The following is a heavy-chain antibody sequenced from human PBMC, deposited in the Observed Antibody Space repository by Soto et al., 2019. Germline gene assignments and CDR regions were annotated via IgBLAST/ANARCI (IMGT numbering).Heavy chain of an antibody. CDR2: TIPTVGAG. J-gene: IGHJ4*02. Sequence: GASVKVSCKASGGTFSSNPISWMRQAPGQGLEWAGGTIPTVGAGSYAQRFQGRVTITADKSTNTAYMELSSLRSEDTAVYYCARSYYYDSSGYSLFDYFDYWGQGTLVTVSS. V-gene: IGHV1-69*06. D-gene: IGHD3-22*01. CDR1: GGTFSSNP. CDR3: ARSYYYDSSGYSLFDYFDY.